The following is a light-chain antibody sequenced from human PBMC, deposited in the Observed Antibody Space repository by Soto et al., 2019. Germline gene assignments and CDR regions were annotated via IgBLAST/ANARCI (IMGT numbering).Light chain of an antibody. CDR2: ATS. Sequence: EIVMTQSPATLSVSPGERATLSCRASQSVSTNLAWYQQKPGQAPRLLIYATSSRATGIPARFSGSGSGTEFTLTISSLQSEDFAVYYCQHYNNWPPWTFGQGTKVDI. CDR1: QSVSTN. V-gene: IGKV3-15*01. J-gene: IGKJ1*01. CDR3: QHYNNWPPWT.